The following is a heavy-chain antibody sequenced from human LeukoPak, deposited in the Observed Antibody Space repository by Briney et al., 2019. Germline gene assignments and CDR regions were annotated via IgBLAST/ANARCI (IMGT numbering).Heavy chain of an antibody. J-gene: IGHJ4*02. V-gene: IGHV3-23*01. CDR3: AKNQGWELPPYHFDY. Sequence: GASLRLSCAASGFTFGDYAVSWVRQAPGKGLEWVSTIGGTGFNTYYADSLKGRVTVSRDNSKNTLYLQMHSLRVDDTAIYFCAKNQGWELPPYHFDYWGQGTLVTVSP. CDR1: GFTFGDYA. D-gene: IGHD1-26*01. CDR2: IGGTGFNT.